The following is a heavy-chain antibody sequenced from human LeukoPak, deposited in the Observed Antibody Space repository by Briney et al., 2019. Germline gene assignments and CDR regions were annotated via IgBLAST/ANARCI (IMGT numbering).Heavy chain of an antibody. Sequence: GGSLRLSCAASGFTFSSYAMYWVRQAPGKGLEYVSAISSGGGSAYYANSVKGRFTIFRDNSKNTLYLQMGSLRAEDMAVYYCARSPYESYYYYMDVWGKGTTVTVSS. V-gene: IGHV3-64*01. D-gene: IGHD2-8*01. CDR1: GFTFSSYA. CDR3: ARSPYESYYYYMDV. J-gene: IGHJ6*03. CDR2: ISSGGGSA.